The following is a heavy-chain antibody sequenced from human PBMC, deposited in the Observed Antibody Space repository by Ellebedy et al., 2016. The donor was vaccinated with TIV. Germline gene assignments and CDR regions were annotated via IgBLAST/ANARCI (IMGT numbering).Heavy chain of an antibody. V-gene: IGHV3-30*18. Sequence: GGSLRLXXAASRFTFSIFGLHWVRQAPGKGLEWVAIISSDGTSKYYADSVRGRFTISRDNSKNTLYLQMDSLRPEDTAIYYCAKDESGGDLPRPFDHWGQGTLVTVSS. CDR3: AKDESGGDLPRPFDH. J-gene: IGHJ4*02. CDR1: RFTFSIFG. CDR2: ISSDGTSK. D-gene: IGHD5-12*01.